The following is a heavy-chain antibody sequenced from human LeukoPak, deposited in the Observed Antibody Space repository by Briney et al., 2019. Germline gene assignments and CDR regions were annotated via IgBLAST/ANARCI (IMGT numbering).Heavy chain of an antibody. CDR3: ARDHPKCSGGSCPFDY. CDR1: EGTFSSYA. CDR2: IIPIFGTA. Sequence: ASVKVSCKASEGTFSSYAISWVRQAPGQGLEWMGGIIPIFGTANYAQKFQGRVTITADKSTSTAYMELSSLRSEDTAVYYCARDHPKCSGGSCPFDYWGQGTLVTVSS. D-gene: IGHD2-15*01. J-gene: IGHJ4*02. V-gene: IGHV1-69*06.